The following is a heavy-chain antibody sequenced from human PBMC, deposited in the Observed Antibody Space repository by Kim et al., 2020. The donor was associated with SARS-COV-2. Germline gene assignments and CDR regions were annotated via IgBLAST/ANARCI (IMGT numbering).Heavy chain of an antibody. CDR3: ARDWYGIAGYRANWYFDL. CDR2: ISSSGSTI. Sequence: GGSLRLSCAASGFTFSDYYMSWIRQAPGKGLEWVSYISSSGSTIYYADSVKGRFTISRDNAKNSLYLQMNSLRAEDTAVYYCARDWYGIAGYRANWYFDLWGRGTLVTVSS. D-gene: IGHD6-13*01. V-gene: IGHV3-11*01. J-gene: IGHJ2*01. CDR1: GFTFSDYY.